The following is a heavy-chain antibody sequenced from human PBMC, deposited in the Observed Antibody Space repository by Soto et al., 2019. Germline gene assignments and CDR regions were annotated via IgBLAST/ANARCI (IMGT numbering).Heavy chain of an antibody. D-gene: IGHD1-1*01. CDR1: GDSVSSNSAA. CDR2: TYYRSKWYN. J-gene: IGHJ3*02. Sequence: QVQLQQSGPGLVKPSQTLSLTCAISGDSVSSNSAAWNWIRQSPSRGLEWLGRTYYRSKWYNDYAVSVKSRITINPDTAKNQFSLQLNSVTPEDTAVYYCARDREKTELEPLGAFDIWGQGTMVTVSS. V-gene: IGHV6-1*01. CDR3: ARDREKTELEPLGAFDI.